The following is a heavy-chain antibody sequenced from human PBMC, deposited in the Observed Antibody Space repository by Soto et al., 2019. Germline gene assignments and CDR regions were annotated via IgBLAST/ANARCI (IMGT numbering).Heavy chain of an antibody. D-gene: IGHD5-12*01. Sequence: SSGTLSLTRAVSGGSISRGGFSRGWVRQPPGKGLEWIGYIYHSGSTYYNPSLKSRVTISVDRSKNQFSLKLSSVTAADTAVYYCAREAYSGYDMGPYFDYWGQGTLVTVSS. V-gene: IGHV4-30-2*01. CDR3: AREAYSGYDMGPYFDY. J-gene: IGHJ4*02. CDR1: GGSISRGGFS. CDR2: IYHSGST.